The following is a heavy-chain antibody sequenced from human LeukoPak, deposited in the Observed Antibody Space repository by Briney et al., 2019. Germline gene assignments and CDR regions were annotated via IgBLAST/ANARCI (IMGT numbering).Heavy chain of an antibody. J-gene: IGHJ5*02. CDR3: ARGLTQYDYFDP. D-gene: IGHD2/OR15-2a*01. CDR2: TYYRSTWYN. Sequence: SQTLSLTCAISGDSVSSNSVTWNWIRQSPSRGLEWLGRTYYRSTWYNDYAVSVRGRITVNPDTSKNQFSLHLNSVTPEDTAVYYCARGLTQYDYFDPWGQGILVTVSS. V-gene: IGHV6-1*01. CDR1: GDSVSSNSVT.